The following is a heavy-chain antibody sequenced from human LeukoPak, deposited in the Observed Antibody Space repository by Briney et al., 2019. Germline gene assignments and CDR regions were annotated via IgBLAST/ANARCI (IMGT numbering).Heavy chain of an antibody. D-gene: IGHD7-27*01. V-gene: IGHV3-23*01. CDR1: GFTFSSYG. Sequence: GGCLRLSCAASGFTFSSYGMTWVRQAPGKGLEWVSAISGSGGSTYYADSVKGRFTISRDNSKNTLYLQMNSLRVEDAAIYYCARDYVWGSSESDYWGQGTLVTVSS. CDR3: ARDYVWGSSESDY. J-gene: IGHJ4*02. CDR2: ISGSGGST.